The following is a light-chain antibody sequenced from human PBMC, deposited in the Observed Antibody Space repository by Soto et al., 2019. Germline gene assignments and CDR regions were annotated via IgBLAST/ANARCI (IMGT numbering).Light chain of an antibody. CDR1: QSVLYSSNNKNY. CDR2: WAS. V-gene: IGKV4-1*01. CDR3: QQYYSTPRT. J-gene: IGKJ4*01. Sequence: DIVMTQSPDSLAVSLGERATINCKSSQSVLYSSNNKNYLAWYQQKPGQPPKLLIYWASTRESGVPDRFSGSGSGTDFTLTISSLQAEDVAVYYCQQYYSTPRTFGGGTKVAIK.